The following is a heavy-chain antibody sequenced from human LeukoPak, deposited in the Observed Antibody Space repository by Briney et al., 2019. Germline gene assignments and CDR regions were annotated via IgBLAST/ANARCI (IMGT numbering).Heavy chain of an antibody. V-gene: IGHV4-59*11. CDR2: IYYSGST. Sequence: KSSETLSLTCTVSGGSISSHYWSWIRQPPGKGLEWIGYIYYSGSTNYNPSLKSRVTISVDTSKNQLSLKLSSVTAADTAVYYCARAAQRYCSSTSCYTWFDYWGQGTLVTVSS. CDR3: ARAAQRYCSSTSCYTWFDY. D-gene: IGHD2-2*02. J-gene: IGHJ4*02. CDR1: GGSISSHY.